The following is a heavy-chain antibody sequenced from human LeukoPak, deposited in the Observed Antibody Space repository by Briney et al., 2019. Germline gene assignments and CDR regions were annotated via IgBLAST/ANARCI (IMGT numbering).Heavy chain of an antibody. CDR1: GGSISSGSYY. J-gene: IGHJ4*02. Sequence: PSESLSPTCTVSGGSISSGSYYWSWIRQPAGKGLEWIGRIYTSGSTNYNPSLKSRVTISVDTSKNQFSLKLSSVTAADTAVYYCARDDFGSYWGQRVLVTVSS. V-gene: IGHV4-61*02. CDR3: ARDDFGSY. D-gene: IGHD3-10*01. CDR2: IYTSGST.